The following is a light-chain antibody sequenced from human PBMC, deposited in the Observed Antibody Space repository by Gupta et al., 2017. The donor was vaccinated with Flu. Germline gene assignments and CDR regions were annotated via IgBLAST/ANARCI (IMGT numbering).Light chain of an antibody. J-gene: IGLJ2*01. Sequence: QSALTQPAPVSWPPGQSIPISCSRTRSVVGDYHYVSWYRHRPDKAPKVMIYDVSNRPSGVSSRFSGSKSGNTASLTISGLQAEDEADYFCSSYSSTTTRVVFGGGTKLTVL. CDR2: DVS. V-gene: IGLV2-14*01. CDR1: RSVVGDYHY. CDR3: SSYSSTTTRVV.